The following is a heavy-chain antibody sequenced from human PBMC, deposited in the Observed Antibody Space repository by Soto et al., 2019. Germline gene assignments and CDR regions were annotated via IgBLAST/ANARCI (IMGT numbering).Heavy chain of an antibody. V-gene: IGHV3-23*01. D-gene: IGHD3-10*01. CDR1: VLPFSTYA. J-gene: IGHJ4*02. CDR3: AKDLGELALDY. Sequence: PGGSLRLSCAASVLPFSTYAMSWVRQAPGKGLEWVSAISGSGGSTYYADSVKGRFTISRDNSKNTLYLQMNSLRAGDTAVYYCAKDLGELALDYWGQGTLVTVSS. CDR2: ISGSGGST.